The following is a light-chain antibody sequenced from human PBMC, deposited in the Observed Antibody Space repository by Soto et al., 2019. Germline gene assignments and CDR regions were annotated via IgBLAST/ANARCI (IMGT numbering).Light chain of an antibody. J-gene: IGLJ3*02. CDR3: QTWGSGIHWV. CDR2: LNSDGTH. Sequence: QSVLTQSPSASASLGASVKLTCTLSSGHSSYAIAWHRQQPEKGPRYLMKLNSDGTHSKGDGIPDRFSGSSSGAERYLTISSLQSEDEADYYCQTWGSGIHWVFGGGTKLTVL. CDR1: SGHSSYA. V-gene: IGLV4-69*01.